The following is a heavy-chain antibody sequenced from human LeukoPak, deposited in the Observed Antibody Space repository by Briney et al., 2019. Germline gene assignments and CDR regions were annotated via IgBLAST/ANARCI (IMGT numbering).Heavy chain of an antibody. V-gene: IGHV3-30*19. J-gene: IGHJ4*02. Sequence: GGSLRLSCAASEFTFSNYGIHWVRQAPGKGLEWVAVISYDGSNKYYADSVKGRFTISRDNSKNTLYLQMNSLRAEDTAVYYCARDRPFDYWGQGTLVTVSS. CDR1: EFTFSNYG. CDR3: ARDRPFDY. CDR2: ISYDGSNK.